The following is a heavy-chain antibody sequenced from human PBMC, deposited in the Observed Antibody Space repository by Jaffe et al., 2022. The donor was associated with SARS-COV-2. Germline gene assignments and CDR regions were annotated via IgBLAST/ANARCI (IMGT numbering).Heavy chain of an antibody. V-gene: IGHV3-30-3*01. J-gene: IGHJ4*02. CDR2: ISYDGSNK. Sequence: QVQLVESGGGVVQPGRSLRLSCAASGFTFSSYAMHWVRQAPGKGLEWVAVISYDGSNKYYADSVKGRFTISRDNSKNTLYLQMNSLRAEDTAVYYCAREDTWIQLWSPFDYWGQGTLVTVSS. CDR3: AREDTWIQLWSPFDY. D-gene: IGHD5-18*01. CDR1: GFTFSSYA.